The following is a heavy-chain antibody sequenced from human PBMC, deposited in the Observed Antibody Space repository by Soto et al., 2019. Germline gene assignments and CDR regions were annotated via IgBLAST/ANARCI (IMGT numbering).Heavy chain of an antibody. CDR3: AKVGRVTSWGMDV. CDR2: ISYDGSNK. Sequence: GGSRRLSCAASGFTFSSYGMHWVRQAPGKGLEWVAVISYDGSNKYYADSVKGRFTISRDNSKNTLYLQMNSLRAEDTAVYYCAKVGRVTSWGMDVWGQGTTVTVSS. V-gene: IGHV3-30*18. CDR1: GFTFSSYG. J-gene: IGHJ6*02. D-gene: IGHD2-2*01.